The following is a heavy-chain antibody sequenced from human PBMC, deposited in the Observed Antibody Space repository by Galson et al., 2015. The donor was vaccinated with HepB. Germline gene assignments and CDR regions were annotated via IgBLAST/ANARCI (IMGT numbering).Heavy chain of an antibody. V-gene: IGHV3-53*01. CDR1: GFTVSSNY. CDR2: IYSGGST. D-gene: IGHD3-10*01. Sequence: SLRLSCAASGFTVSSNYMSWVRQAPGKGLEWVSVIYSGGSTYYADSVKGRFTISRDNSKNTLYLQMNSLRAEDTAVYYCARGGGRMVRGVRIWFDYWGQGTLVTVSS. CDR3: ARGGGRMVRGVRIWFDY. J-gene: IGHJ4*02.